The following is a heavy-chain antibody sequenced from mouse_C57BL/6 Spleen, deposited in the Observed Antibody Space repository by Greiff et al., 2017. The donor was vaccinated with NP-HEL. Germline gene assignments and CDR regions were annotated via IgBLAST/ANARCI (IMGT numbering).Heavy chain of an antibody. D-gene: IGHD2-1*01. CDR2: INYDGSST. CDR1: GFTFSDYY. CDR3: ARGYGNWYFDV. Sequence: EVKLVESEGGLVQPGSSMKLSCTASGFTFSDYYMAWVRQVPEKGLEWVANINYDGSSTYYLDSLKSRFIISRDNAKNILYLQMSSLKSEDTATYYCARGYGNWYFDVWGTGTTVTVSS. J-gene: IGHJ1*03. V-gene: IGHV5-16*01.